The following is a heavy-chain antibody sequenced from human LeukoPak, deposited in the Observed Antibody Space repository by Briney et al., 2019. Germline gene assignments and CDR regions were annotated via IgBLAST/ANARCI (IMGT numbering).Heavy chain of an antibody. J-gene: IGHJ4*02. D-gene: IGHD5-18*01. CDR2: IIPIFGTA. V-gene: IGHV1-69*13. CDR3: ARGKGYSYVYGTDY. Sequence: ASVKVSCKASGGTFSSYAISWVRQAPGQGLEWMGGIIPIFGTANYAQKFQGRVTTTADESTSTAYMELSSLRSEDTAIYYCARGKGYSYVYGTDYWGQGTLVTVSS. CDR1: GGTFSSYA.